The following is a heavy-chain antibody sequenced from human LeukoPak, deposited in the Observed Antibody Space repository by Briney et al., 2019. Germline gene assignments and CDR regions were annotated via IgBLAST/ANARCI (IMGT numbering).Heavy chain of an antibody. D-gene: IGHD3-10*01. Sequence: GGSLRLSCAASGFTFSSYSMNWVRQAPGKGLEWVSHITASGAAMFYADSVKGRFTISRDNAKNSLYLQMNSLRAEDTALYYCARRFGDSGSYTGYDYWGQGTLVTVSS. CDR2: ITASGAAM. CDR3: ARRFGDSGSYTGYDY. J-gene: IGHJ4*02. CDR1: GFTFSSYS. V-gene: IGHV3-48*04.